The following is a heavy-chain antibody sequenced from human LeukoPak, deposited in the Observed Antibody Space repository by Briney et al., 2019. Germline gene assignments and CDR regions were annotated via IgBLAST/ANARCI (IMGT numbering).Heavy chain of an antibody. CDR1: GYTFTSYA. CDR2: INAGNGNT. Sequence: GASVKVSCKASGYTFTSYAMHWVRQAPGQRLEWMGWINAGNGNTKYSQKFQGRVTITRDTSASTAYMELSSLRSEDTAVYYCAVLYCGSTSCFDFDYWGQGTLVTVSS. J-gene: IGHJ4*02. CDR3: AVLYCGSTSCFDFDY. V-gene: IGHV1-3*01. D-gene: IGHD2-2*01.